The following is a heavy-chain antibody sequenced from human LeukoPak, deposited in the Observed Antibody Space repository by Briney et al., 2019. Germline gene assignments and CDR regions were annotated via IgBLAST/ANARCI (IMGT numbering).Heavy chain of an antibody. Sequence: SETLSLTCAVSGGPFSGYFWSWIRQSSGKGLEWIGEIHNSGTTNYNPSLNSRVTISEDTSKNQFYLNLSSVTAADTAVYYYARRYYYNLGSFPFDFWGQGTLVTVSS. CDR3: ARRYYYNLGSFPFDF. CDR2: IHNSGTT. J-gene: IGHJ4*02. CDR1: GGPFSGYF. D-gene: IGHD3-10*01. V-gene: IGHV4-34*01.